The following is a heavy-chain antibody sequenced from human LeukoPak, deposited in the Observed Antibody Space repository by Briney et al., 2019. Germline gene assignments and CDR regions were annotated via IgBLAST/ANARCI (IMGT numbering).Heavy chain of an antibody. CDR3: ARGGRVVVAATRIAY. CDR2: INPNSGGT. J-gene: IGHJ4*02. CDR1: GYTFTGYY. D-gene: IGHD2-15*01. V-gene: IGHV1-2*02. Sequence: ASVKVSCKASGYTFTGYYMHWVRQAPGQGLEWMGWINPNSGGTNYAQKFQGRVTMTRDTSISTAYMELSRLRSDDTAVYYCARGGRVVVAATRIAYWGQGTLVTVSS.